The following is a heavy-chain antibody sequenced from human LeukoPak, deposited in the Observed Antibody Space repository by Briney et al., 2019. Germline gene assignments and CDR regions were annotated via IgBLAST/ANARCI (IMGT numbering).Heavy chain of an antibody. CDR3: ARINSVINWFDP. CDR1: GGSISSYY. Sequence: SETLSLTCTVSGGSISSYYWSWIRQPPGKGLEWIGYIYYSGSTNYKPSLKSRVTISVDTSKNQFSLKLSSVTAADTAVYYCARINSVINWFDPWGQGTLVTVSS. V-gene: IGHV4-59*01. J-gene: IGHJ5*02. CDR2: IYYSGST. D-gene: IGHD3-10*01.